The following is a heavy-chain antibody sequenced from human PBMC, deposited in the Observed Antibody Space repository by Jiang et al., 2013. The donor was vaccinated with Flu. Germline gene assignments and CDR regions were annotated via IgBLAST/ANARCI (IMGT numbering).Heavy chain of an antibody. Sequence: GAEVKKPGASVKVSCKSSGYTFTDYKIHWVRQAPGQRLEWMGWINGGNDNTKYSQKFQGRVTIIRDTSASTAYMELSSLRSEDTAVYYCARDRRTWNEIDYWGQGTLVTVSS. CDR3: ARDRRTWNEIDY. CDR2: INGGNDNT. V-gene: IGHV1-3*01. D-gene: IGHD1-1*01. J-gene: IGHJ4*02. CDR1: GYTFTDYK.